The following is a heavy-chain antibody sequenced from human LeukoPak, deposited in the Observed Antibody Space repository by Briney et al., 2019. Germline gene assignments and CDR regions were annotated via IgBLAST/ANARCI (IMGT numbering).Heavy chain of an antibody. CDR3: ARDYYYIGNSGSYSDVFDI. J-gene: IGHJ3*02. CDR2: ISAYDGDT. Sequence: GASVKVSCKASGYTFTRYGISWVRQAPGQGLEWMGWISAYDGDTNYAQKLQGRVTMTTDTTRTTAYMELRSLRSDDTAVYYCARDYYYIGNSGSYSDVFDIWGQGTMVTVSS. CDR1: GYTFTRYG. V-gene: IGHV1-18*01. D-gene: IGHD3-22*01.